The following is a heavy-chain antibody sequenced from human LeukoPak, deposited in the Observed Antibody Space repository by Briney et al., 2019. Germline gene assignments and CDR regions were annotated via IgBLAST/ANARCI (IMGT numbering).Heavy chain of an antibody. V-gene: IGHV3-74*01. J-gene: IGHJ4*02. D-gene: IGHD3-10*01. Sequence: GGSLRLSCAASGFTLSSYWMHWVRQAPGKGPVWVSRISGDASITNYAGSVKGRFTISRDSAKNTLYLQMNSLRVEDTAVYHCARAYGSGYVYWGQGTLVTVSS. CDR2: ISGDASIT. CDR3: ARAYGSGYVY. CDR1: GFTLSSYW.